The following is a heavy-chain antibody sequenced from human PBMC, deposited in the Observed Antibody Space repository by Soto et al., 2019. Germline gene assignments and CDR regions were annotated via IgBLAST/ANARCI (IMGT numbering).Heavy chain of an antibody. Sequence: QITLKESGPTLVKPTQTLTLTCTFSGFSLSTSGVGVGWIRQPPGKALEWLALIYWDDDKRYSPSLKSSLTITQDNYKDQVVITMTNMDPVDTATLYCAHRRVAPWYFDYWGQGTLVTVSP. CDR2: IYWDDDK. V-gene: IGHV2-5*02. CDR3: AHRRVAPWYFDY. CDR1: GFSLSTSGVG. D-gene: IGHD2-15*01. J-gene: IGHJ4*02.